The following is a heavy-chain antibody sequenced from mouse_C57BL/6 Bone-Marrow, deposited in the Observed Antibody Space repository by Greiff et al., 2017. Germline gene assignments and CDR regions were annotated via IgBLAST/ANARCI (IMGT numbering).Heavy chain of an antibody. CDR3: ARRDCYGSTYWYFDV. J-gene: IGHJ1*03. D-gene: IGHD1-1*01. V-gene: IGHV1-64*01. Sequence: QVQLQQPGAELVKPGASVKLSCKASGYTFTSYWMHWVKQRPGQGLEWIGMIHPNSGSTNYNEKFKSKATLTVDKSSSTAYMQLSSLTSEDSAVYYCARRDCYGSTYWYFDVWGTGTTVTVSS. CDR2: IHPNSGST. CDR1: GYTFTSYW.